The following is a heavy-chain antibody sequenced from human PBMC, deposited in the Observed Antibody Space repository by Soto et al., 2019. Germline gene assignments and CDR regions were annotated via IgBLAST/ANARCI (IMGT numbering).Heavy chain of an antibody. CDR3: ARRGSS. D-gene: IGHD2-2*01. CDR2: FHPAGQPI. Sequence: EVQLVESGGGLVQPGGSLRLSCVASGFTFSSSEMYWVRQAPGKGLEWVSYFHPAGQPIFYADSVKGRFTISRDNAKNSLYLQMNSLRAEDTAVYYCARRGSSWGQGTMVTVSS. CDR1: GFTFSSSE. V-gene: IGHV3-48*03. J-gene: IGHJ3*01.